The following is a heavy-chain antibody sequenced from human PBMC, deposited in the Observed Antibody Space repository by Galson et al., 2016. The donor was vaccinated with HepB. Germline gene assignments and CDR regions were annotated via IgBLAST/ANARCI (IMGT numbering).Heavy chain of an antibody. CDR3: TRGTLGTTATMAFDY. CDR2: IYQTGTA. D-gene: IGHD1-26*01. CDR1: GASISNNYW. Sequence: SETLSLTCAVSGASISNNYWWSWVRRSPEKGLEWIGEIYQTGTANYDPSFTSRATISVDTSKNQISLGLDSVTAADTAVYYCTRGTLGTTATMAFDYWGQGTLVSVSS. V-gene: IGHV4-4*02. J-gene: IGHJ4*02.